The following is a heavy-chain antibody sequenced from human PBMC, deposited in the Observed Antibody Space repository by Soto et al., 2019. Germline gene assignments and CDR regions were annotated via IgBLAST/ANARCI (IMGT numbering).Heavy chain of an antibody. J-gene: IGHJ4*02. V-gene: IGHV3-7*01. D-gene: IGHD6-19*01. Sequence: PGGSLRLSCAASGFSFSSYWMSWVRQAPGKGPEWVAIVSLDGRDKTYADSVKGRFTISRDNAENSLFLQMNSLRADDTAVYYCARDDPSSGSFVYWGQGALVTVS. CDR1: GFSFSSYW. CDR2: VSLDGRDK. CDR3: ARDDPSSGSFVY.